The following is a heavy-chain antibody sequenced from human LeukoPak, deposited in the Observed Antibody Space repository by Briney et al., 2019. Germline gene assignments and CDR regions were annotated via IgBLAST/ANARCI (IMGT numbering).Heavy chain of an antibody. CDR1: GGTFSSYA. D-gene: IGHD1-26*01. V-gene: IGHV1-69*05. CDR3: AREGSSGSYHVFDY. Sequence: ASVKVSCKASGGTFSSYAISWVRQAPGQGLEWMGGIIPIFGTANYAQKFQGRVTITTDESTSTAYMELSSLRSEDTAVYYCAREGSSGSYHVFDYWGQGTLVTVSS. J-gene: IGHJ4*02. CDR2: IIPIFGTA.